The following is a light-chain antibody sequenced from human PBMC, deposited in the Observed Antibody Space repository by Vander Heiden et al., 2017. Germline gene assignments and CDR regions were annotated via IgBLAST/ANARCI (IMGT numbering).Light chain of an antibody. CDR1: NLGSKL. V-gene: IGLV3-21*02. CDR2: DDH. J-gene: IGLJ3*02. Sequence: SSVLTQPPSVSVAPGQTASIPCGRDNLGSKLVHWSPQNPGPAPVLVVYDDHNRPAGVPERFSGSNSGNTATLTISRVEAGDEADYYCQVWESSSDRQVFGGGTKLTVL. CDR3: QVWESSSDRQV.